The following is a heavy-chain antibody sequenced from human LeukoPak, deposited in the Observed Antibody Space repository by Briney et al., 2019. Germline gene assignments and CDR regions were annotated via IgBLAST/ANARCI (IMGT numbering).Heavy chain of an antibody. V-gene: IGHV4-30-4*01. CDR3: ARSPYVWGSYRYSYFDY. J-gene: IGHJ4*02. D-gene: IGHD3-16*02. Sequence: SQTLSLTCTVSGGSISSGDYYWSWIRQPPGKGLEWIGYIYYSGSTYYNPSLKSRVTISVDTSKNQFSLKLSSVTAADTAVYYRARSPYVWGSYRYSYFDYWGQGTLVTVSS. CDR1: GGSISSGDYY. CDR2: IYYSGST.